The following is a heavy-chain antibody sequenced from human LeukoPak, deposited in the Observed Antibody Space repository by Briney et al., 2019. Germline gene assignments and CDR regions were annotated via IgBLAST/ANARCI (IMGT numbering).Heavy chain of an antibody. CDR3: ARALYCSSTSCHTAEYFQH. V-gene: IGHV1-69*13. CDR1: GGTFSSYA. J-gene: IGHJ1*01. CDR2: IIPIFGTA. Sequence: EASVKVSCKASGGTFSSYAISWVRQAPGQGLEWMGGIIPIFGTANYAQKFQGRVTITADESTSTAYMELSSLRSEDTAVYYCARALYCSSTSCHTAEYFQHWGQGTLVTVSS. D-gene: IGHD2-2*02.